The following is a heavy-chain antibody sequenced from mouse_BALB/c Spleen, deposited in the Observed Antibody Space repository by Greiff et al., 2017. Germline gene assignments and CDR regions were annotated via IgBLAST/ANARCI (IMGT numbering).Heavy chain of an antibody. J-gene: IGHJ4*01. CDR1: GYSITSDYA. V-gene: IGHV3-2*02. D-gene: IGHD2-2*01. CDR3: ARSIYYGYDGAMDY. CDR2: ISYSGST. Sequence: ESGPGLVKPSQSLSLTCTVTGYSITSDYAWNWIRQFPGNKLEWMGYISYSGSTSYNPSLKSRISITRDTSKNQFFLQLNSVTTEDTATYYCARSIYYGYDGAMDYWGQGTSVTVSS.